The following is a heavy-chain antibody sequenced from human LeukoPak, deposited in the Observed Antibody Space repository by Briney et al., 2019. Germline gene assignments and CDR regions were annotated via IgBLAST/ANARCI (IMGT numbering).Heavy chain of an antibody. Sequence: PGGSLRLSCAASGFTFSDYYMNWIRQAPGKGLEWVSYISSSGSTIYYADSVEGRFTISRDNAKNSLYLQMNSLRAEDTAVYYCAREIRGYSYFDYWGQGTLVTVSS. CDR1: GFTFSDYY. V-gene: IGHV3-11*01. CDR3: AREIRGYSYFDY. D-gene: IGHD1-26*01. CDR2: ISSSGSTI. J-gene: IGHJ4*02.